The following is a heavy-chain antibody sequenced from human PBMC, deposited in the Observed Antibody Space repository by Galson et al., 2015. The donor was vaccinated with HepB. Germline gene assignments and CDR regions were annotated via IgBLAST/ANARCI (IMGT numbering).Heavy chain of an antibody. CDR3: ARDRTIAAAGGRAFDI. CDR1: GYTFTSYY. CDR2: INPSGGST. J-gene: IGHJ3*02. D-gene: IGHD6-13*01. Sequence: SVKVSCKASGYTFTSYYMHWVRQAPGQGLEWMGIINPSGGSTSYAQKFQGRVTMTRDTSASTAYMELSSLRSEDTAVYYCARDRTIAAAGGRAFDIWGQGTMVTVSS. V-gene: IGHV1-46*01.